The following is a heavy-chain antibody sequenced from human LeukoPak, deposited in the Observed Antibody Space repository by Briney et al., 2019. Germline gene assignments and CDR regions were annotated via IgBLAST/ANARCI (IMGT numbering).Heavy chain of an antibody. CDR2: ISWNSGSI. Sequence: PGGSLRLSCAASGFTFDDYAMHWVRQAPGKGLEWVSGISWNSGSIGYADSVKGRFTISRGNAKNSLYLQMNSLRAEDTALYYCAAMGSSYGIWGQGTLVTVSS. V-gene: IGHV3-9*01. J-gene: IGHJ4*02. CDR1: GFTFDDYA. D-gene: IGHD5-18*01. CDR3: AAMGSSYGI.